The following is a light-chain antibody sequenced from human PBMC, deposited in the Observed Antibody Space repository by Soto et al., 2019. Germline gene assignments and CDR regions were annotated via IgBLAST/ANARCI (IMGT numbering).Light chain of an antibody. CDR1: QGISIY. Sequence: DIQMTQSPSSLSASVGDRVTITCRASQGISIYLAWHQQKAGKAPKLLIYAASTLQSGVPSRFSGSGSGTDFTLTISSLQPEDVATYYCQKYNSPPWTFGQGTKVEIK. J-gene: IGKJ1*01. CDR2: AAS. CDR3: QKYNSPPWT. V-gene: IGKV1-27*01.